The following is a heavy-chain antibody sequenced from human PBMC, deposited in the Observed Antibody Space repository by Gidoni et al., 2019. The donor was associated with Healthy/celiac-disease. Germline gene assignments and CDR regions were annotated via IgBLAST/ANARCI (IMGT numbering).Heavy chain of an antibody. Sequence: QVQLQESGPGLVKPSATLSLTCAVSGYSISSGYYWVWIRQPPGKGLEWIGSIYHSGSNDYNPSRKSRVTIEVETSKNQCSLKLSSVTAADTAVYYCARVGDHTMVQGVIGYWGQGTLVTVSS. CDR3: ARVGDHTMVQGVIGY. CDR2: IYHSGSN. J-gene: IGHJ4*02. V-gene: IGHV4-38-2*01. D-gene: IGHD3-10*01. CDR1: GYSISSGYY.